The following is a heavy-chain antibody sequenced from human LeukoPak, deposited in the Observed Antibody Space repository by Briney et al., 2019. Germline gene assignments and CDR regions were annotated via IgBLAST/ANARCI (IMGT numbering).Heavy chain of an antibody. D-gene: IGHD5-18*01. V-gene: IGHV4-34*01. CDR1: GGSFSGYC. CDR2: INHSGST. J-gene: IGHJ4*02. CDR3: VRTRGEDRYGLSH. Sequence: SETLSLTCAVYGGSFSGYCLSWVRQPPGKGLEWVGEINHSGSTNYNPYPKSRVTISVNTTKNQLPLMLRSVPAADTAVYYCVRTRGEDRYGLSHWGEGTLVTVSS.